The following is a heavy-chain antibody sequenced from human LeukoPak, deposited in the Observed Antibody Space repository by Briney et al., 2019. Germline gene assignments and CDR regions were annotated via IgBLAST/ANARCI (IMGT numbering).Heavy chain of an antibody. CDR1: GYTFTSYD. CDR2: MNPNSGNT. Sequence: GASVKVSCKASGYTFTSYDINWVRQATGQGLEWMGWMNPNSGNTGYAQKFQGRVTMTRNTSISTAYMELSSLRSEDTAVYYCARRGIVATAFDYWGQGTRVTVSS. J-gene: IGHJ4*02. D-gene: IGHD5-12*01. CDR3: ARRGIVATAFDY. V-gene: IGHV1-8*01.